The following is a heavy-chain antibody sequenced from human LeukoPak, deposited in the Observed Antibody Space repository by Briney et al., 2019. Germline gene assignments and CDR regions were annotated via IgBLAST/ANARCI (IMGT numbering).Heavy chain of an antibody. CDR2: ISGSGGST. D-gene: IGHD4-23*01. CDR1: GFTFSSYA. CDR3: ANEYGGNFDY. Sequence: GGSLRLSCAASGFTFSSYAMSWVRQAPGNWLEWVSAISGSGGSTYYADSVKGRFTISRDNSKNTLYLQMNSLRAEDTAVYYCANEYGGNFDYWGQGTLVTVSS. V-gene: IGHV3-23*01. J-gene: IGHJ4*02.